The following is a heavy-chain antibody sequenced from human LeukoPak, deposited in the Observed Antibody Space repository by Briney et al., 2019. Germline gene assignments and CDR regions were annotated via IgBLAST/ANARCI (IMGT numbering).Heavy chain of an antibody. V-gene: IGHV1-18*01. CDR1: GYTFKTYG. D-gene: IGHD6-19*01. CDR3: ARDRQKGEQWLIPFDY. J-gene: IGHJ4*02. Sequence: ASVKVSCKAFGYTFKTYGISWVRQTPGQGLEWMGWISADNGNTNYAQKVQGRVTMTRDTSTSTVYMELRSLRSDDTAVYYCARDRQKGEQWLIPFDYWGQGTLVTVSS. CDR2: ISADNGNT.